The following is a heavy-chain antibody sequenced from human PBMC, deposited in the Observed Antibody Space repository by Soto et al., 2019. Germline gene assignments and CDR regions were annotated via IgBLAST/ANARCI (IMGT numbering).Heavy chain of an antibody. V-gene: IGHV4-4*02. CDR2: IYHSGST. D-gene: IGHD5-18*01. J-gene: IGHJ4*02. CDR1: GGSISSSNW. CDR3: AILGYSYGYVRLLAY. Sequence: RALTCAGSGGSISSSNWWSWVRQPPGKGLEWIGEIYHSGSTNYNPSLKSRVTISVDKSKNQFSLKLSSVTAADTAVYYCAILGYSYGYVRLLAYWGQGTLVTVS.